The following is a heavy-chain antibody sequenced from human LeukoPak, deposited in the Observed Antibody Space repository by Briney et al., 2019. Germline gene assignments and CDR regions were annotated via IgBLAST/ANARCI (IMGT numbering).Heavy chain of an antibody. CDR2: ISSSGSTI. CDR1: GFTFSDYY. V-gene: IGHV3-11*04. D-gene: IGHD2-15*01. CDR3: ARGEIFCSGGSCGDAFDI. Sequence: NAGGSLRLSCAASGFTFSDYYMSWIRQAPGKGLEWVSYISSSGSTIYYADSVKGRFTISRDNAKNSLYLQMNSLRAEDTAVYYCARGEIFCSGGSCGDAFDIWGQGTMATVSS. J-gene: IGHJ3*02.